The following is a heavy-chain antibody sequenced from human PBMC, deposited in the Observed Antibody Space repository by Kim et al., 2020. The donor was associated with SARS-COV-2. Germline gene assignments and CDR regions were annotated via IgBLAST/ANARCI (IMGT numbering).Heavy chain of an antibody. CDR1: GGSVSSGSYY. V-gene: IGHV4-61*01. J-gene: IGHJ6*03. CDR2: IYYSGST. Sequence: SETLSLTCTVSGGSVSSGSYYWSWIRQPPGKGLEWIGYIYYSGSTNYNPSLKSRVTISVDTSKNQFSLKLSSVTAADTAVYYCAREIIYYGSGSYGDYYYMDVWGKGTTVTVSS. D-gene: IGHD3-10*01. CDR3: AREIIYYGSGSYGDYYYMDV.